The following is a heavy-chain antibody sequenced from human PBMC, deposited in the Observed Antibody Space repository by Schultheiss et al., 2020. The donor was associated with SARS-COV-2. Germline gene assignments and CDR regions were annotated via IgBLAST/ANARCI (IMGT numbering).Heavy chain of an antibody. CDR1: GFTFSSYG. CDR2: ISYDGSNK. J-gene: IGHJ4*02. CDR3: ARAPDGSSYGDY. Sequence: GGSLRLSCAASGFTFSSYGMHWVRQAPGKGLEWVAVISYDGSNKYYADSVKGRFTISRDNSKNTLYLQMNSLRAEDTAVYYCARAPDGSSYGDYWGQGTLVTVSS. D-gene: IGHD1-26*01. V-gene: IGHV3-30*03.